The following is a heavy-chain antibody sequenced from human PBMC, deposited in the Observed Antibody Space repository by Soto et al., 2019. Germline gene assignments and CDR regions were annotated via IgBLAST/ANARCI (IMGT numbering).Heavy chain of an antibody. Sequence: PGGSLRLSCAASGFTFSSYAMHWVRQAPGKGLEWVAVISYDGRNNYYTDSMKGRFSISRDNSKNTVDLQMNTLRTEDTAVYYCVRTYYYDSPDYYGPRDYYYGMDVWGQGTPVTAP. V-gene: IGHV3-30*03. CDR1: GFTFSSYA. D-gene: IGHD3-22*01. CDR2: ISYDGRNN. CDR3: VRTYYYDSPDYYGPRDYYYGMDV. J-gene: IGHJ6*02.